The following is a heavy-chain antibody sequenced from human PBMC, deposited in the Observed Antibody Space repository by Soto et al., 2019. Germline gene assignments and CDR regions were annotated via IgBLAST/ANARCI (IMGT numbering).Heavy chain of an antibody. Sequence: SETLSLTCAVYGGSFSGYYWSWIRQPPGKGLEWIGEINHSGSTNYNPSLKSRVTISVDTSKNQFSLKLSSVTAADTAVYYCAVYSSGWSIDYWGQGTPVTVSS. CDR1: GGSFSGYY. V-gene: IGHV4-34*01. J-gene: IGHJ4*02. CDR3: AVYSSGWSIDY. D-gene: IGHD6-19*01. CDR2: INHSGST.